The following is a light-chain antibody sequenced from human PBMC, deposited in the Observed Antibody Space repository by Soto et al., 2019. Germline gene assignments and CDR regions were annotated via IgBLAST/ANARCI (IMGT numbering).Light chain of an antibody. CDR3: RSYAGSYTWV. Sequence: QSALTQTRSVSGSPGQSVTISCTGTSSDVGGYNYVSWYRQHPGKAPKLMIYDVSKRPSGVPDRFSGSKSGQAASLTISGLQAEEEADYYCRSYAGSYTWVFVTGTKLTVL. CDR1: SSDVGGYNY. CDR2: DVS. J-gene: IGLJ1*01. V-gene: IGLV2-11*01.